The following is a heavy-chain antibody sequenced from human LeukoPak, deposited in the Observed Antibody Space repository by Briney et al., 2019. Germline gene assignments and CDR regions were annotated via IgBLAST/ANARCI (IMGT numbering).Heavy chain of an antibody. Sequence: GGSPRLSCAASRFXFSSYSMNWVRQAPGKGLEWVSSISSSGNYIYYADSVKGRFTISRDNAKNSLYLQMNSLRAEDTAVYYCARDSIQQQLVLEDRGYPYYFEHWGQGTLVTVSS. CDR1: RFXFSSYS. V-gene: IGHV3-21*01. J-gene: IGHJ4*02. CDR2: ISSSGNYI. CDR3: ARDSIQQQLVLEDRGYPYYFEH. D-gene: IGHD6-13*01.